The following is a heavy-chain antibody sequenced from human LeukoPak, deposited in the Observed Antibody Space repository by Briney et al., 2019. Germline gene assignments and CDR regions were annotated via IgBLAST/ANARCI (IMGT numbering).Heavy chain of an antibody. D-gene: IGHD6-19*01. V-gene: IGHV4-39*01. J-gene: IGHJ4*02. CDR3: ARGSGWYEPFDY. CDR2: IYYTGSI. CDR1: GGSISSSSFY. Sequence: SETLSLTCTVSGGSISSSSFYWGWIRQPPGKGLEWIGNIYYTGSIYYNPSLKSRVTISEDTSKKQLSLKPSSVTAADTAVYHCARGSGWYEPFDYWGQGTLVTVPS.